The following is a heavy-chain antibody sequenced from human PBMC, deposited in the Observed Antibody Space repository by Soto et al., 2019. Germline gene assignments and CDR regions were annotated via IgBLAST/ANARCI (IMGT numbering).Heavy chain of an antibody. CDR1: GGSISSYY. CDR2: IYYSGST. CDR3: ARQPGYYDILTGYTTYYFDY. V-gene: IGHV4-59*08. Sequence: PSETLSLTCTVSGGSISSYYWSWIRQPPGKGLEWIGYIYYSGSTNYNPSLKSRVTISVDTSKNQFSLKLSSVTAADTAVYYCARQPGYYDILTGYTTYYFDYWGQGTPVT. D-gene: IGHD3-9*01. J-gene: IGHJ4*02.